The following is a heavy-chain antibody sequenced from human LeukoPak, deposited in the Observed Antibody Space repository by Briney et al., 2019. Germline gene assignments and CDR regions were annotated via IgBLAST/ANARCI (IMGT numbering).Heavy chain of an antibody. CDR3: ARDFAYYYDSSGYCRVPLDWFHP. CDR2: LYTSGST. V-gene: IGHV4-61*02. D-gene: IGHD3-22*01. Sequence: SQTLSLTCTVSGGSISSGSYYWSWIRQPAGKGLEWIGRLYTSGSTNYNPSLKSRVTISVDTSKNQFSLKLSSVTAADTAVYHCARDFAYYYDSSGYCRVPLDWFHPWAQGTLVTVSS. J-gene: IGHJ5*02. CDR1: GGSISSGSYY.